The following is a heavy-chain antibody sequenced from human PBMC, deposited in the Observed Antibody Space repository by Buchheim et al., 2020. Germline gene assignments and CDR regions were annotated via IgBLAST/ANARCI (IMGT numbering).Heavy chain of an antibody. CDR1: GFTFSSYA. Sequence: QVQLVESGGGVVQPGRSLRLSCAASGFTFSSYAMHWVRQAPGKGLEWVAVISYDGSNKYYADSVKGRFTISRDNSKNTLYLQMNSLRAEDTAVYYCARDPENYYGSGSYYKPVRTFPPNYYYGMDVWGQGTT. CDR2: ISYDGSNK. V-gene: IGHV3-30-3*01. CDR3: ARDPENYYGSGSYYKPVRTFPPNYYYGMDV. D-gene: IGHD3-10*01. J-gene: IGHJ6*02.